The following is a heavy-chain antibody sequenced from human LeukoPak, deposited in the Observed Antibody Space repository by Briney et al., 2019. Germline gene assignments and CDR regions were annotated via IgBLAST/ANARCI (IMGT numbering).Heavy chain of an antibody. CDR2: IYYSGST. Sequence: NPSETLSLTCTVSGGSISSSSYYWGWIRQPPGKGLEWIGSIYYSGSTYYNPSLKSRVTISVDTSKNQFSLKLSSVTAADTAVYYCARNRDGYNSFDYWGQGTLVTVSS. D-gene: IGHD5-24*01. J-gene: IGHJ4*02. CDR3: ARNRDGYNSFDY. CDR1: GGSISSSSYY. V-gene: IGHV4-39*07.